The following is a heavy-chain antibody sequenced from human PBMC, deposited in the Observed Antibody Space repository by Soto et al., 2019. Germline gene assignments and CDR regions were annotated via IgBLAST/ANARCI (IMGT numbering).Heavy chain of an antibody. CDR1: GFTFSNYW. CDR2: IKDDGTEK. V-gene: IGHV3-7*03. Sequence: EVQLVESGGGLVQPGGSLRLSCAASGFTFSNYWMNWVRQAPGGGLEWVANIKDDGTEKTYVDSVEGRFTISRDNAKNSLDLQMNSLRVGDTAMYYCARGPLDYWGQGTLVTVSS. J-gene: IGHJ4*02. CDR3: ARGPLDY.